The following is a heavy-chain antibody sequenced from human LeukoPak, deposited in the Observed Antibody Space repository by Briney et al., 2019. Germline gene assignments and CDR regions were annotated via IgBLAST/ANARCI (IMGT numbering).Heavy chain of an antibody. V-gene: IGHV3-11*05. CDR3: ARDGAAAGPDRADFDY. CDR1: GGSISSYY. J-gene: IGHJ4*02. D-gene: IGHD6-13*01. CDR2: ISGNTFYT. Sequence: LSLTCTVSGGSISSYYWSWIRQPPGKGLEWVSYISGNTFYTNYADSVEGRFTISRDNAKNSLYLQMNSLRADDTAVYYCARDGAAAGPDRADFDYWGQGTLVTVSS.